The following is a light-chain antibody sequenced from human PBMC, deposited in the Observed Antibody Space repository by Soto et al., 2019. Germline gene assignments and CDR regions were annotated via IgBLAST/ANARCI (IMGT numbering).Light chain of an antibody. V-gene: IGLV2-8*01. CDR3: SSFAGSNNVV. J-gene: IGLJ3*02. CDR1: SSDVGSYDH. Sequence: QSVLTQPPSASGSPGQSVTISCAGTSSDVGSYDHFSWYQQHLGKSPKLMIYDVTERPSEVPDRFSGSKSGNAASLTVSGLQTEDEADYYCSSFAGSNNVVFGGGTKLTVL. CDR2: DVT.